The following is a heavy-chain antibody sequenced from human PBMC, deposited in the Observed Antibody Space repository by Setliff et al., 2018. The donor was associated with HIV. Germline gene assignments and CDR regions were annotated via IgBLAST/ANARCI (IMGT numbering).Heavy chain of an antibody. CDR2: IYYSGST. CDR1: GGSISSSSYY. J-gene: IGHJ3*02. V-gene: IGHV4-39*01. CDR3: ARLGYSGSLVGAFDI. Sequence: SETLSLTCTVSGGSISSSSYYWGWIRQPPGKGLEWIGSIYYSGSTYYNPSLKSRVTISVDTSKNQFSLNLTSVIAADTAVYYCARLGYSGSLVGAFDIWGQGTMVTVSS. D-gene: IGHD1-26*01.